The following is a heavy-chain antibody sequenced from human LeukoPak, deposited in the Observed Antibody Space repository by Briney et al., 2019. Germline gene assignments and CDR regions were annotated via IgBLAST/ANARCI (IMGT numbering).Heavy chain of an antibody. D-gene: IGHD2-2*01. CDR2: IYNSGTT. J-gene: IGHJ2*01. V-gene: IGHV4-61*01. Sequence: SETLSLTCTVSGGSVSSGSYYWSWIRQPPGKGLEWIGYIYNSGTTNYNPSLKSRVTISVDTSKNQFSLKLSSVTAADTAVYYCARLVDCSSTSCYDWYFDLWGRGTLVTVSS. CDR3: ARLVDCSSTSCYDWYFDL. CDR1: GGSVSSGSYY.